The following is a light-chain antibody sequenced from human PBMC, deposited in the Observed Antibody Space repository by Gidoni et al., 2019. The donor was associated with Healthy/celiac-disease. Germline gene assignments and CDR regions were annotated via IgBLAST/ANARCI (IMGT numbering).Light chain of an antibody. J-gene: IGKJ4*01. CDR3: QQHNSYPALT. Sequence: DIQLTQSASFLSASVGDRVPITCRASQGISSYLAWYQQKPGKAPKPLIYAASTLQSGVPSRFSGSGSGIEFTLTISSLQPEDFATYYCQQHNSYPALTFGGGTKVEIK. CDR1: QGISSY. V-gene: IGKV1-9*01. CDR2: AAS.